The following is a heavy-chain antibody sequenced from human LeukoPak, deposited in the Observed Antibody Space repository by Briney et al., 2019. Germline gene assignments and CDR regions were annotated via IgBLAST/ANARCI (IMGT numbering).Heavy chain of an antibody. D-gene: IGHD3-9*01. V-gene: IGHV4-34*01. CDR3: ARGESVLTGYYRYNWFDP. CDR1: GGSFSGYY. CDR2: INHSGST. J-gene: IGHJ5*02. Sequence: HSETLSLTCAVYGGSFSGYYWSWIRQPPGKGLEWIGEINHSGSTNYNPSLKSRVTISVDTSKNQFSLKLSSVTAADTAVYYCARGESVLTGYYRYNWFDPWGQGTLVTVSS.